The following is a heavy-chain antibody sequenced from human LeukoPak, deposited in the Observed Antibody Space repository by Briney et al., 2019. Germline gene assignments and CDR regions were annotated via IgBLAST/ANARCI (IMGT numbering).Heavy chain of an antibody. V-gene: IGHV3-21*01. CDR1: GFTFSSYS. D-gene: IGHD2-21*02. CDR3: ARPSQLLFDGGY. J-gene: IGHJ4*02. Sequence: PGGSLRLSXAASGFTFSSYSMNWVRQAPGKGLEWVSSISSSSSYIYYADSVKGRFTISRDNAKNSLYLQMNSLRAEDTAVYYCARPSQLLFDGGYWGQGTLVTVSS. CDR2: ISSSSSYI.